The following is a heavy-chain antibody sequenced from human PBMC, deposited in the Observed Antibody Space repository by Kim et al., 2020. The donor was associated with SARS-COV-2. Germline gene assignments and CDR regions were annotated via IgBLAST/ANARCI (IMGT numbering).Heavy chain of an antibody. V-gene: IGHV4-34*01. CDR3: ARGLWFGESADD. J-gene: IGHJ4*02. Sequence: NYTPSLKSRVTISVDTYKIQFSLKRSSVTAADTAVYYCARGLWFGESADDWGQGTRVTVSS. D-gene: IGHD3-10*01.